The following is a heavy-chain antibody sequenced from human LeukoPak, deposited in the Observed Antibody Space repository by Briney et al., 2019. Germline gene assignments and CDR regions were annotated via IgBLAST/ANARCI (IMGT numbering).Heavy chain of an antibody. V-gene: IGHV1-2*06. J-gene: IGHJ5*02. Sequence: ASVKVSCKAFGNTFTDYYMHWVRQAPGQGLEWMGRINPNSGGTNYAQKFQGRVTMTRDTSISTAYMELSRLRSDDTAVYYCARIEWELLNAGSWGQGTLVTVSS. CDR1: GNTFTDYY. CDR2: INPNSGGT. D-gene: IGHD1-26*01. CDR3: ARIEWELLNAGS.